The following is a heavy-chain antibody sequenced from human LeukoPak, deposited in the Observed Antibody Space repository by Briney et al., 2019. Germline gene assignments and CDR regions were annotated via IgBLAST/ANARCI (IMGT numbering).Heavy chain of an antibody. CDR1: GFTFSSYG. Sequence: GGTLRLSCAASGFTFSSYGMSWVRQAPGKGLEWVSGISGSGGTTYYADSVKGRFTISRDNSKITLYLQMNSLRAEDTAVYYCAKVRANRFASFDYWGQGTLVTVSS. J-gene: IGHJ4*02. V-gene: IGHV3-23*01. CDR2: ISGSGGTT. D-gene: IGHD1/OR15-1a*01. CDR3: AKVRANRFASFDY.